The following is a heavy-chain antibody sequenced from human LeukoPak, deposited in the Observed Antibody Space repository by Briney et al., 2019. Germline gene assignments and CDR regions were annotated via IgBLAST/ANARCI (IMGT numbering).Heavy chain of an antibody. CDR2: INPNSGGT. V-gene: IGHV1-2*04. D-gene: IGHD6-13*01. J-gene: IGHJ4*02. CDR1: GYTFTCYY. Sequence: GASVKVSCKASGYTFTCYYMHWVRQAPGQGLEWMGWINPNSGGTNYAQKFQGWVTMTRDTSISTAYMELSRLRSDDTAVYYCASSRSSWYVVFDYWGQGTLVTVSS. CDR3: ASSRSSWYVVFDY.